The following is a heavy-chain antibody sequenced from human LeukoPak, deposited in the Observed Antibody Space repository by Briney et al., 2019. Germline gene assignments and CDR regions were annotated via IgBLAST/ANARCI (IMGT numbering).Heavy chain of an antibody. CDR1: GFTFSSYW. CDR3: ARDKPRGSYYGSIFDS. D-gene: IGHD1-26*01. V-gene: IGHV3-7*01. Sequence: GGSLRLSCEASGFTFSSYWMSWVRQAPGKGLEWVANIRDDGGEIYYVDSVKGRFTISRDNAKSSLFLQMNSLRAEDAAVYYCARDKPRGSYYGSIFDSWGQGTLVTVST. J-gene: IGHJ4*02. CDR2: IRDDGGEI.